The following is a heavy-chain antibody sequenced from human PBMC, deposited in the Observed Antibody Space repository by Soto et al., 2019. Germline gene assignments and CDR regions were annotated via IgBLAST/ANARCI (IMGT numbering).Heavy chain of an antibody. Sequence: SETLSLTCTVSGGSISSGGYYWSWIRQHPGKGLEWIGYIYYSGSTYYNPSLKSRVTISVDTSKNQFSLKLSSVTAADTAVYYCARELTGYCSSTSCLRGFDYWGQGTLVTVSS. CDR3: ARELTGYCSSTSCLRGFDY. CDR2: IYYSGST. V-gene: IGHV4-31*03. J-gene: IGHJ4*02. CDR1: GGSISSGGYY. D-gene: IGHD2-2*01.